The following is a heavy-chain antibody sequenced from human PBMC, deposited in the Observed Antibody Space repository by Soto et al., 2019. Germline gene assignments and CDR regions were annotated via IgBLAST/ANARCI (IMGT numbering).Heavy chain of an antibody. J-gene: IGHJ6*02. D-gene: IGHD3-9*01. CDR3: ARDLRCCGLDV. CDR1: GASMRSYY. V-gene: IGHV4-59*01. Sequence: SETLSLTCNVSGASMRSYYWTWMRLSPGKGLEWIGDIFYSGSTNLNPSLRSRLSISIDTSKNKFSLILNSVTAADTAVYYCARDLRCCGLDVWGQGTTVTVSS. CDR2: IFYSGST.